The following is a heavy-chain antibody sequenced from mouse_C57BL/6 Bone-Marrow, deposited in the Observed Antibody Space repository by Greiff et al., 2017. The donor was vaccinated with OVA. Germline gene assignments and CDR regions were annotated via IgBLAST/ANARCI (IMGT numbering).Heavy chain of an antibody. CDR3: TMLLDAMDY. D-gene: IGHD2-1*01. Sequence: EVKVEESGEGLVKPGGSLKLSCAASGFTFSSYAMSWVRQTPEKRLEWVAYISSGGDYIYYADTVKGRFTISRDNARNTLYLQMSSLKSEDTAMYSCTMLLDAMDYWGQGTAVTVSA. CDR1: GFTFSSYA. J-gene: IGHJ4*01. CDR2: ISSGGDYI. V-gene: IGHV5-9-1*02.